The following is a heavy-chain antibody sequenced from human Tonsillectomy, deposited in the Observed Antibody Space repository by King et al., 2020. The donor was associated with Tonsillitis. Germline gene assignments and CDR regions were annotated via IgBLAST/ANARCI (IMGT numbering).Heavy chain of an antibody. CDR3: AIQHYYDSSGYYGPPLFDY. V-gene: IGHV3-30-3*01. D-gene: IGHD3-22*01. CDR2: ISYDGSTK. Sequence: VQLVESGGGVVQPGRSLRLSCAASGFTFSSYAMPWGRQAPGKGLQGVAVISYDGSTKYYADSVKGRFTISRDKSKNTQYLQMNSLRAEDTAVYYCAIQHYYDSSGYYGPPLFDYWGQGTLVTVSS. CDR1: GFTFSSYA. J-gene: IGHJ4*02.